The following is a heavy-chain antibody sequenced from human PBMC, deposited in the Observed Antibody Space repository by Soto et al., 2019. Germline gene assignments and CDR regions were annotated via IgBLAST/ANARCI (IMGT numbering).Heavy chain of an antibody. Sequence: SQTLSLTCTVSGGSISSSSYYWGWIRQPPGKGLEWIGSIYYSGSTYYNPSLKSRVTISVDTSKNQFSLKLSSVTAADTAVYYCARHFFGVPYDYWGQGTLVTVSS. CDR1: GGSISSSSYY. V-gene: IGHV4-39*01. CDR3: ARHFFGVPYDY. CDR2: IYYSGST. D-gene: IGHD3-3*01. J-gene: IGHJ4*02.